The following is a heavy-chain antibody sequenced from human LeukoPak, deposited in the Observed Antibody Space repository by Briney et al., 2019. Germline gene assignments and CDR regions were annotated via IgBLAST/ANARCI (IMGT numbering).Heavy chain of an antibody. CDR1: GFSFSAYW. D-gene: IGHD2-2*01. Sequence: GGSLRLSCVASGFSFSAYWMHWVRQAPGKGLEWVANIKQDGSEKYYVDSVKGRFTISRDNAKNSLYLQMNSLRAEDTAVYYCARDFCSSTSCFYDPWGQGTLVTVSS. J-gene: IGHJ5*02. CDR3: ARDFCSSTSCFYDP. V-gene: IGHV3-7*01. CDR2: IKQDGSEK.